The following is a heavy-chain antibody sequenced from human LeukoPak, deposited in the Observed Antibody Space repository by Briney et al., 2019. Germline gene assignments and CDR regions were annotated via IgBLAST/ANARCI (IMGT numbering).Heavy chain of an antibody. Sequence: AGGSLRLSCAASGFTFDDYGMSWVPQAPGKGLEWVSGINWNGGSTGYVDSVKGRFTISRDNAKNSLYLQMNSLRAEDTALYYCARGIDDGDNWFDSWGQGTLVTVSS. V-gene: IGHV3-20*04. J-gene: IGHJ5*01. CDR2: INWNGGST. CDR3: ARGIDDGDNWFDS. CDR1: GFTFDDYG. D-gene: IGHD1-1*01.